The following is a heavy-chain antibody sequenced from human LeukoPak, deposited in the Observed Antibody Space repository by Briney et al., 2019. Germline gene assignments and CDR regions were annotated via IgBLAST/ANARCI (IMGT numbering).Heavy chain of an antibody. V-gene: IGHV3-21*01. Sequence: PGGSLRLSCAASGFSFSSYSMNWVRQAPGKGPEWVSSISSSSSYIYYADSVKGRFTISRDNAKNSLYLQMNSLRAEDTAVYYCARVGMAVGATVDYWGQGILVTVSS. D-gene: IGHD1-26*01. CDR3: ARVGMAVGATVDY. J-gene: IGHJ4*02. CDR2: ISSSSSYI. CDR1: GFSFSSYS.